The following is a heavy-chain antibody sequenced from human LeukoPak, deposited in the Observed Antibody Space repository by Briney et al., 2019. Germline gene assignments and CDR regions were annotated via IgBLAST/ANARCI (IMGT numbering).Heavy chain of an antibody. D-gene: IGHD2-21*02. CDR3: AKDNERSIVVVAAIAY. Sequence: GGSLRLSCAASGITFSSYGMSWVRQVPGKGLEWVSSISHTGGSPYYADSVKGRFTVSRDNSKNTLYLQMNSLRAEDTAVYYCAKDNERSIVVVAAIAYWGQGTLVTVSS. CDR2: ISHTGGSP. J-gene: IGHJ4*02. CDR1: GITFSSYG. V-gene: IGHV3-23*01.